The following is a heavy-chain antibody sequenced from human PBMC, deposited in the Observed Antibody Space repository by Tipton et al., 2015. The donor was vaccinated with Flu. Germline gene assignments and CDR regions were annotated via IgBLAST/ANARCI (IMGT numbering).Heavy chain of an antibody. CDR1: GFTFSSYG. D-gene: IGHD3-22*01. J-gene: IGHJ6*01. V-gene: IGHV3-30*02. CDR3: AKGYYYDSSGYYYYYYGMDV. Sequence: SLRLSCAASGFTFSSYGMHWVRQAPGKGLEWVAFIRYDGSNKYYADSVKGRFTISRDNSKNTLYLQMNSLRAEGTAVYYCAKGYYYDSSGYYYYYYGMDVWGQRTTVTVSS. CDR2: IRYDGSNK.